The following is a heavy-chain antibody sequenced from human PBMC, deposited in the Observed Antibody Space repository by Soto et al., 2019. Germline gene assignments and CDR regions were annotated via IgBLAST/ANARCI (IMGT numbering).Heavy chain of an antibody. D-gene: IGHD6-6*01. V-gene: IGHV3-64*01. CDR3: ARRARADFYYMDV. CDR2: ISSNGVGT. J-gene: IGHJ6*03. Sequence: EVQLAESGGGLAQPGGSLRLSCAASGFTLSGYAMDWVRQAPGKGLEYVSGISSNGVGTYYANSVQGRSTISRDNAKNTVYLQMGSLTPEDMAVYYCARRARADFYYMDVWGKGTPVTVAS. CDR1: GFTLSGYA.